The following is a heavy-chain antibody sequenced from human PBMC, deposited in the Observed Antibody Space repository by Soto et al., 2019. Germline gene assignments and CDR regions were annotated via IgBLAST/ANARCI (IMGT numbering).Heavy chain of an antibody. CDR2: INPSGGST. Sequence: ASVKVSCKASGYTFTGDYMDWVRQAPGQGLEWMGIINPSGGSTSYAQKFQGRVTMTRDTSTSTVYMELSSLRSEDTAVYYCARATEYSSSWYDYFDYWGQGTLVTVSS. V-gene: IGHV1-46*03. J-gene: IGHJ4*02. D-gene: IGHD6-13*01. CDR3: ARATEYSSSWYDYFDY. CDR1: GYTFTGDY.